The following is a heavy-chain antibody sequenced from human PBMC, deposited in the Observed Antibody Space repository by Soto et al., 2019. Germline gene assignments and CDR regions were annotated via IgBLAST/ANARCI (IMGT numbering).Heavy chain of an antibody. CDR3: AAYSSSWKKDL. D-gene: IGHD6-13*01. CDR1: GFTVNSDY. Sequence: GGSLRLSCVLSGFTVNSDYMSWVRQAPGKGLEWVSVIYSGGTSYYADSVRDRFIVSRDNSKNTLYLQMSSLRVDDTAVYYCAAYSSSWKKDLWGQGTIVTVS. CDR2: IYSGGTS. V-gene: IGHV3-66*01. J-gene: IGHJ3*01.